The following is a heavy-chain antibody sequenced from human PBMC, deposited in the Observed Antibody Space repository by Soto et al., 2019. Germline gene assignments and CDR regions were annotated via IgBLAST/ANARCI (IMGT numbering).Heavy chain of an antibody. J-gene: IGHJ4*02. CDR2: ISAYYGDT. Sequence: QVQLVQSGAEVKKPGASVKVSCKASGYTFTTYGITSVRQAPGQGLEWMGWISAYYGDTKYAQNRQGRVTMTTATSTSTAYMELRSLRSDDTAVYYCARASHYREPDPVDYWGQGTLVTVSS. CDR1: GYTFTTYG. V-gene: IGHV1-18*01. D-gene: IGHD1-26*01. CDR3: ARASHYREPDPVDY.